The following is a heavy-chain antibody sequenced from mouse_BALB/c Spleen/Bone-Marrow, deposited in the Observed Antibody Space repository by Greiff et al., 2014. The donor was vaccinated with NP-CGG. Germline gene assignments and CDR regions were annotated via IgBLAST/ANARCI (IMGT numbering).Heavy chain of an antibody. J-gene: IGHJ4*01. Sequence: QVQLQQPGPGLVSPSQTLSITCTVSGFPLTSYGVHWVRQPPGKGLEWLGVIWAGGSTNYNSALMSRLSISKDNSKSQVFLKMNGLQTDDTGMYYCASFSTATGSTDYWGQGTSVTVSS. CDR2: IWAGGST. V-gene: IGHV2-9*02. CDR1: GFPLTSYG. CDR3: ASFSTATGSTDY. D-gene: IGHD1-2*01.